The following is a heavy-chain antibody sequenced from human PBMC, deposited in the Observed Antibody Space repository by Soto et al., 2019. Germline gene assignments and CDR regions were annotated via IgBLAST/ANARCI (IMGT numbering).Heavy chain of an antibody. J-gene: IGHJ5*02. CDR1: AGTFSANA. CDR2: IIPIFGTA. CDR3: AREGTVWSGYPQLLNWFDP. D-gene: IGHD3-3*01. V-gene: IGHV1-69*06. Sequence: QVQLVQSGPEVKKPGSSLKASCKASAGTFSANAISWLRKAPEQGLEWMGGIIPIFGTATYAQKFQGRVTITADKSTSTAYMELSSLRSEDTAVYYCAREGTVWSGYPQLLNWFDPWGQGTLVTVSS.